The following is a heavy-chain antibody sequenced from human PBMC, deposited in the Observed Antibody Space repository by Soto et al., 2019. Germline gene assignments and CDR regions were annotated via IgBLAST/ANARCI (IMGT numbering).Heavy chain of an antibody. CDR2: IWYDGSSK. D-gene: IGHD2-2*01. V-gene: IGHV3-33*08. CDR1: GSTFSSYA. CDR3: ARDRSSSDYYGMDI. Sequence: GGSLRLSCAASGSTFSSYAMSWARQAPGKGLEWLAIIWYDGSSKYYADSVKGRFTISRDNSKNTLYLQMNSLRAEDTAIYYCARDRSSSDYYGMDIWGQGTTVTVSS. J-gene: IGHJ6*02.